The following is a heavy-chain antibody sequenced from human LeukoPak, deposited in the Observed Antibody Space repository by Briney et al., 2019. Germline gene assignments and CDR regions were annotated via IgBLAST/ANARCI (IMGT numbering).Heavy chain of an antibody. V-gene: IGHV1-69*05. J-gene: IGHJ3*02. D-gene: IGHD4-17*01. Sequence: SVKVSCKASGGTFSSYAISWVRQAPGQGLEWMGRIIPIFGTANYAQKFQGRVTITTDESTSTAYMELSSLRSEDTAVYYCARDRDYGDHDAFDIWGQGTMVTVSS. CDR1: GGTFSSYA. CDR3: ARDRDYGDHDAFDI. CDR2: IIPIFGTA.